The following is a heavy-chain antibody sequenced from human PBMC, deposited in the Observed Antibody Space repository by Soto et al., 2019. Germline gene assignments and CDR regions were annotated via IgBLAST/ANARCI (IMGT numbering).Heavy chain of an antibody. Sequence: QLQLQESGPGLVKPSETLSLTCTVSGGSISSSSYYWGWIRQPPGKGLEWIGSIYYSGSTYYNPSLKSRVTISVDTSKNQFSLKLSSVTAADTAVYYCARLDDGDANWFDPWGQGTLVTVSS. CDR3: ARLDDGDANWFDP. CDR2: IYYSGST. V-gene: IGHV4-39*01. D-gene: IGHD4-17*01. J-gene: IGHJ5*02. CDR1: GGSISSSSYY.